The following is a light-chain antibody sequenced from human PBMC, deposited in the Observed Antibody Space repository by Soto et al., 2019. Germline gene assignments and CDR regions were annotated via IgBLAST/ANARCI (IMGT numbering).Light chain of an antibody. V-gene: IGKV3-15*01. J-gene: IGKJ2*01. CDR2: RAS. CDR1: QNVGGS. CDR3: QQSRT. Sequence: VMTQSPATLSVSPGERATLSCRASQNVGGSVAWYQQKPGQAPRLLIYRASTRATGIPARFSGSGSGTEFTLTISSLQSEDFAVYYCQQSRTFAQGTKGDIK.